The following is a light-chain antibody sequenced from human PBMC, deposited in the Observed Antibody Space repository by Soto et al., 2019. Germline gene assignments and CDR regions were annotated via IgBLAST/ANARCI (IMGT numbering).Light chain of an antibody. V-gene: IGLV3-21*04. Sequence: SYELTQPPSVSVAPGKTGIISCGGDNIGSKNVHWYQQKPGQAPVMVIFYNSVRPSGIPERFSGSNPGDTATLTISRVEAGDEADYYCHVWHSSSDQWVFGGGTKLTVL. CDR3: HVWHSSSDQWV. J-gene: IGLJ3*02. CDR2: YNS. CDR1: NIGSKN.